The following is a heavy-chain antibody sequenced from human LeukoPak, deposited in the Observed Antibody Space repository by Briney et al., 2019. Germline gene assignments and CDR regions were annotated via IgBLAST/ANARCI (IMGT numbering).Heavy chain of an antibody. D-gene: IGHD3-9*01. CDR3: ARGEYYDILTGYYPNPFDY. CDR1: GYSISSGYY. J-gene: IGHJ4*02. CDR2: IYHSGST. Sequence: SETLSLTCTVSGYSISSGYYWGWIRQPPGKGLEWIGSIYHSGSTYYNPSLKSRVTISVDTSKNQFSLKLSSVTAADTAVYYCARGEYYDILTGYYPNPFDYWGQGTLVTVSS. V-gene: IGHV4-38-2*02.